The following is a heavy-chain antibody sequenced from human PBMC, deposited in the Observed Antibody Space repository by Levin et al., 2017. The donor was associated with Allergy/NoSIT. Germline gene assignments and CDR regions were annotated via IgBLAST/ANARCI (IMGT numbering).Heavy chain of an antibody. CDR2: IYYSGST. V-gene: IGHV4-31*03. D-gene: IGHD6-6*01. J-gene: IGHJ6*02. CDR1: GGSINSGGYY. CDR3: ARDGPQYSSASGGYGIDV. Sequence: KTSETLSLTCTVSGGSINSGGYYWNWIRQHPGRGLEWIGYIYYSGSTDYNPSLKSRVTISVDTSKNQFSLKLTSVTAADTAVYYCARDGPQYSSASGGYGIDVWGQGTTVTVSS.